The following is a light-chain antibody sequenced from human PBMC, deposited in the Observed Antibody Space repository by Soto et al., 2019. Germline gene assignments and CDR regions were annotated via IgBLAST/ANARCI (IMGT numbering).Light chain of an antibody. Sequence: EIVLTQSPGTLSLSPGERATFSCRASQSVSSNYLAWYQQKPGQAPRLLIYGAFKRATGIPDRFSGSGSGTYLNRCISRKVPYDFTVYCCLQYHKWSRLIGPGTKVEIK. J-gene: IGKJ1*01. CDR2: GAF. V-gene: IGKV3-20*01. CDR1: QSVSSNY. CDR3: LQYHKWSRL.